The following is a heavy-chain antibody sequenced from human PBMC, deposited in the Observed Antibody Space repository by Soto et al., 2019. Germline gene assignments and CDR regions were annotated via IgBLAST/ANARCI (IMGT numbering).Heavy chain of an antibody. CDR1: GFTFDDYA. CDR2: ISCNSGSI. D-gene: IGHD5-12*01. Sequence: EVQLVESGGGLVQPGRYLRLSCAASGFTFDDYAMHWVRQAPGKGLEWVSGISCNSGSIGYADSVKGRFTISRDNAKHSLYLPMKSMRAEDTALYYCAKDRGGYVGPLGCWGQGTLVSVSS. V-gene: IGHV3-9*01. J-gene: IGHJ4*02. CDR3: AKDRGGYVGPLGC.